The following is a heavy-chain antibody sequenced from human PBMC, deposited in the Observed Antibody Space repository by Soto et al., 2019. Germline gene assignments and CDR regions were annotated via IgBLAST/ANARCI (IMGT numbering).Heavy chain of an antibody. J-gene: IGHJ4*02. CDR2: INPNSGGT. CDR3: ARIGLTSVVVTAAIPLYYFDY. D-gene: IGHD2-2*01. Sequence: ASVKVSCKASGYTFTGYYMHWVRQAPGQGLEWMGWINPNSGGTNYAQKFQGRVTMTRDTSISTAYMELSRLRSDDTAVYYCARIGLTSVVVTAAIPLYYFDYWGQGTLVTVSS. CDR1: GYTFTGYY. V-gene: IGHV1-2*02.